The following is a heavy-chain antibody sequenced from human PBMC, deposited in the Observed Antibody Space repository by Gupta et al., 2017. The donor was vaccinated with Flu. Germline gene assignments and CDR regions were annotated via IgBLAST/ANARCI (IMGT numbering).Heavy chain of an antibody. J-gene: IGHJ4*02. CDR1: GFSFSDYS. V-gene: IGHV3-21*02. D-gene: IGHD6-6*01. Sequence: VQLVESGGGLVKPGGSLRLSCAASGFSFSDYSMNWVRQAPGKGLVWVSSIISHSGYKYYADSVKGRFTISRDIADNSLFLQMNSRTAEDTAVYYCARFGSSPSYSFDYWGQGTLVTVSS. CDR3: ARFGSSPSYSFDY. CDR2: IISHSGYK.